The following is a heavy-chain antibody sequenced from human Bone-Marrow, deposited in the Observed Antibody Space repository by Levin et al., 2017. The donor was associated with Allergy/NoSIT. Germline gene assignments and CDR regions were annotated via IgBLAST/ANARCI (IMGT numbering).Heavy chain of an antibody. CDR1: GFTVRNNY. CDR2: IYSTGST. V-gene: IGHV3-53*01. D-gene: IGHD3-10*02. J-gene: IGHJ4*02. Sequence: LSLTCAASGFTVRNNYVTWIRQGPGKGLEWVSLIYSTGSTYYADSVKGRFTISRDSSKNTVYLQMDSLRTEDTAIYYCARNVPVTDLGYWGRGTLVTVSS. CDR3: ARNVPVTDLGY.